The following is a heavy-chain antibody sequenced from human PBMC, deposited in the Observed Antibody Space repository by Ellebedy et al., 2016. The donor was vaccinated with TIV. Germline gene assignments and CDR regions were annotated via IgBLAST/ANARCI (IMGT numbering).Heavy chain of an antibody. CDR3: ARHGIHLWFDP. D-gene: IGHD3-3*02. J-gene: IGHJ5*02. V-gene: IGHV4-59*08. Sequence: SETLSLTCTVSGSSISSYYWSWIRQCPGKGLEWIGDVSSSGSTDYNPSLKSRVAFSVDTSKNHISLNLTSVTAADTAVYYCARHGIHLWFDPWGQGTLVIVSS. CDR1: GSSISSYY. CDR2: VSSSGST.